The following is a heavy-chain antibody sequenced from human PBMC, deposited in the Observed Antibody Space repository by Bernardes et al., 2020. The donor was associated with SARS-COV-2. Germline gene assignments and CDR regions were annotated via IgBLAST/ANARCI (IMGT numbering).Heavy chain of an antibody. J-gene: IGHJ4*02. V-gene: IGHV4-34*01. D-gene: IGHD2-15*01. Sequence: SETLSLTCAVYGGSFSGYWSWIRQPPGKGLEWIGEINHSGGTKYNPSLMSRVSISVDTSKNQFSLRLNSVTAADTAVYYCTRHGGRHFDFWDQGTLVTVSS. CDR3: TRHGGRHFDF. CDR1: GGSFSGY. CDR2: INHSGGT.